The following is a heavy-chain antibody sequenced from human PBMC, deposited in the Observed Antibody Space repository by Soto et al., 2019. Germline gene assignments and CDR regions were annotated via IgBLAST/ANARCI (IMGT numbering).Heavy chain of an antibody. CDR3: ARHHFYCTGGSCYLQAYHYYGLDV. J-gene: IGHJ6*02. CDR1: GGSFSSSSHY. V-gene: IGHV4-39*01. CDR2: MFYFGST. Sequence: QLQLQESGPGLVKPSETLSLTCTVFGGSFSSSSHYWGWIRQPPGKGLEWLGTMFYFGSTYYNTSLESRVTISVDPSKNHFSLKLSSVTAADTAVYYCARHHFYCTGGSCYLQAYHYYGLDVWGQGTTVTVSS. D-gene: IGHD2-15*01.